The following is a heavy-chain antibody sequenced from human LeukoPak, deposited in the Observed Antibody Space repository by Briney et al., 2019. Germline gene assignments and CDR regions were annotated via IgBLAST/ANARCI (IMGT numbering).Heavy chain of an antibody. CDR2: ISSRSSSM. D-gene: IGHD1-26*01. J-gene: IGHJ4*02. CDR3: ARDDGYSGSFFIY. Sequence: GGSLRLSCTASGFTFSSYNMNWVRQAPGKGLEWVSYISSRSSSMYYADSVKGRFTISRDNAKNSLYLQMNGLRDEDTAVYYCARDDGYSGSFFIYWGQGTLVTVSP. CDR1: GFTFSSYN. V-gene: IGHV3-48*02.